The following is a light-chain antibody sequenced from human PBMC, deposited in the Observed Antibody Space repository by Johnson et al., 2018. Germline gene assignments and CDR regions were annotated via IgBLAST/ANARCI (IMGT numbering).Light chain of an antibody. V-gene: IGLV1-51*02. CDR3: GTWDSSLSAGEF. CDR2: ENN. CDR1: SSNIGNNY. J-gene: IGLJ1*01. Sequence: QSVLTQPPSVSAAPGQKVTISCSGSSSNIGNNYVSWYQQLPGTAPKLLIYENNKRPSGIPDRFSGSKSGTSATLGITGLQTGDEAEYYCGTWDSSLSAGEFFGTGTKVTVL.